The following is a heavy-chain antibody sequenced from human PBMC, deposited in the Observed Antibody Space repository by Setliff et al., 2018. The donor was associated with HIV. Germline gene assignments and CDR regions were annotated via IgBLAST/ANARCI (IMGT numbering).Heavy chain of an antibody. CDR3: ARYYGSGTYHRWFDP. J-gene: IGHJ5*02. Sequence: SETLSLTCIVSGYSITNGYYWGWIRQPPGKGLEWVGSIYHDGSTYYNPSLRSRVTISVDTSKNQFSLKLSSVTAADTAVYYCARYYGSGTYHRWFDPVSQGTPETV. D-gene: IGHD3-10*01. V-gene: IGHV4-38-2*02. CDR2: IYHDGST. CDR1: GYSITNGYY.